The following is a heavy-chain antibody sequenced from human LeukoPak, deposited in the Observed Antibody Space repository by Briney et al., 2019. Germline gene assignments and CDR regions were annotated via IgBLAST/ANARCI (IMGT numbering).Heavy chain of an antibody. CDR1: GGSISSSSYY. J-gene: IGHJ4*02. Sequence: PSETLSLTCTVSGGSISSSSYYWGWIRQPPGKGLEWIGSTYYSGSTYYNPSLKSRVTTSVDTSKNQFSLKLSSVTAADTAVYYCARHCITMIVVDTPYYFDYWGQGTLVTVSS. D-gene: IGHD3-22*01. CDR2: TYYSGST. CDR3: ARHCITMIVVDTPYYFDY. V-gene: IGHV4-39*01.